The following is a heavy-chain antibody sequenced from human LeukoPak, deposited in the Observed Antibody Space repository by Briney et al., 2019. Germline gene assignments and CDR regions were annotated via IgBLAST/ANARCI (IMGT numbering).Heavy chain of an antibody. D-gene: IGHD1-14*01. Sequence: SETLSLTXTVSGGSISSSSYYWGWIRQPPGKGLEWIGSIYYSGSTYYNPSLKSRVTISVDTSKNQFSLKLSSVTAADTAVYYCARHEPYQYYFAYWGQGTLVTVSS. J-gene: IGHJ4*02. CDR2: IYYSGST. CDR1: GGSISSSSYY. V-gene: IGHV4-39*01. CDR3: ARHEPYQYYFAY.